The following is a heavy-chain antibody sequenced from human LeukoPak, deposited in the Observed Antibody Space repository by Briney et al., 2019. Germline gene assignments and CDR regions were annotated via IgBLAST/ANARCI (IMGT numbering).Heavy chain of an antibody. CDR1: GFTVSSNY. CDR3: ARGGVRLWWTDAFDI. CDR2: IYSGGST. V-gene: IGHV3-66*01. Sequence: GGSLRLSCAASGFTVSSNYMSWVRQAPGKGLEWVSVIYSGGSTYYADSVKGRFTISRDNSKNTLYLQMNSLRAEDTAVYYCARGGVRLWWTDAFDIWGQGTMVTVSS. D-gene: IGHD2-21*01. J-gene: IGHJ3*02.